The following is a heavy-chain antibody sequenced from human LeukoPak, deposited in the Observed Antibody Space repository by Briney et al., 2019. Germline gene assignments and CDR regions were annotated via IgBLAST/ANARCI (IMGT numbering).Heavy chain of an antibody. CDR3: ARGLARIVGYSGYDFDFYYMDV. V-gene: IGHV3-20*04. Sequence: GGSLRLSCAASGFRLDDYGMSWVRQAPGKGLEGVSGINWNGGSTGYADSLKGRFTVSRDNAKKSLYLQMNSLRAEDTAFYYCARGLARIVGYSGYDFDFYYMDVWGKGTTVTVS. J-gene: IGHJ6*03. D-gene: IGHD5-12*01. CDR2: INWNGGST. CDR1: GFRLDDYG.